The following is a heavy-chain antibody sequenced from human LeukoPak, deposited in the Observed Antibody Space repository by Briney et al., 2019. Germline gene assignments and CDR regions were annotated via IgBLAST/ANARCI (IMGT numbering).Heavy chain of an antibody. CDR3: ARRRICYHFDY. CDR1: NGSIGSYY. CDR2: IFHSGST. V-gene: IGHV4-59*08. Sequence: PSETLSLTCTVSNGSIGSYYWTWIRQPPGKGLEWIGYIFHSGSTKYNPSLKSRVTISVDTSKNQFSLKLTSITAADTAVYYCARRRICYHFDYWGQGTLVTVSS. D-gene: IGHD3-3*02. J-gene: IGHJ4*02.